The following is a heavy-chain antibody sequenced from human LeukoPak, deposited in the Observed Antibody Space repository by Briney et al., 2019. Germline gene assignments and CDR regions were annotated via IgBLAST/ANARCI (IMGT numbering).Heavy chain of an antibody. Sequence: GESLKISCKGSGYSFTSYWIGWVRQMPGKGLEWMGIIYPGDSDTRYSPSFQGQATISADKSISTAYLQWSSLKASDTAMYYCARLAYYGSGSCYGMDVWGQGTTVTVSS. D-gene: IGHD3-10*01. V-gene: IGHV5-51*01. J-gene: IGHJ6*02. CDR3: ARLAYYGSGSCYGMDV. CDR1: GYSFTSYW. CDR2: IYPGDSDT.